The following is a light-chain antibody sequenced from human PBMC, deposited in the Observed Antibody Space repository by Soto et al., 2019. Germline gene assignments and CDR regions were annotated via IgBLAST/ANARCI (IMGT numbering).Light chain of an antibody. V-gene: IGKV3-20*01. J-gene: IGKJ4*01. Sequence: EIVLTQSPGTLSLSPGERATLSCRASQSVSSSYLAWYQQKPGQAPRLLIYGASSRATGIPDRFSGSGSGTVFTLTISRLEPEDFAVYYCQQYGSSPPLTFGGGTKVESK. CDR3: QQYGSSPPLT. CDR1: QSVSSSY. CDR2: GAS.